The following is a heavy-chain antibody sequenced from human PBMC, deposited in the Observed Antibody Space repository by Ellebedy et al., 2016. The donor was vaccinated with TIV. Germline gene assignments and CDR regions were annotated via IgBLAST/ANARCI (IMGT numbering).Heavy chain of an antibody. V-gene: IGHV3-11*01. CDR1: GFTFSDYY. J-gene: IGHJ4*02. Sequence: GGSLRLXXAASGFTFSDYYMSWIRQAPGKGLEWVSYISSSGSTIYYADSVKGRFTISRDNAKNSLYLQMNSLRAEDTAVYYCAREWFGELLSPNFDYWGQGTLVTVSS. CDR2: ISSSGSTI. CDR3: AREWFGELLSPNFDY. D-gene: IGHD3-10*01.